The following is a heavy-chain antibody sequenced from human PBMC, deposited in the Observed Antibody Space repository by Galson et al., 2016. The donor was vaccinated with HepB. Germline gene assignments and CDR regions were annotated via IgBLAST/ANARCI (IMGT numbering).Heavy chain of an antibody. V-gene: IGHV3-7*03. CDR1: GFSFTRYW. J-gene: IGHJ4*02. Sequence: SLRLSCAASGFSFTRYWMSWVRQAPGKGLEWVANIKQEGSVKNYMDSVEGRFTISRDNAKNSLYLQMNSLRADDTAVYYCAREGTGGFDFWGQGTLVTVSS. D-gene: IGHD3/OR15-3a*01. CDR3: AREGTGGFDF. CDR2: IKQEGSVK.